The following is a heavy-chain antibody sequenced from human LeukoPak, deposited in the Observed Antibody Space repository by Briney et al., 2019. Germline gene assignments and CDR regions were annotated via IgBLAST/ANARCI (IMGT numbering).Heavy chain of an antibody. V-gene: IGHV4-31*03. CDR3: ARGRRNWNYDLNFDY. CDR1: GGSISSGDYY. D-gene: IGHD1-7*01. J-gene: IGHJ4*02. Sequence: SQTLSLTCTVSGGSISSGDYYWTWIRQRPGKGLEWIGYIHYTGTTYYNPSLKSRVTISLDTSKNQFSLKLSSVTAADTAVYYCARGRRNWNYDLNFDYWGQGTLVTVSS. CDR2: IHYTGTT.